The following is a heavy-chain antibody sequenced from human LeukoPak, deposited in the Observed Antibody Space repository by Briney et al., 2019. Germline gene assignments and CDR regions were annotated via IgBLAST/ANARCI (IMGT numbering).Heavy chain of an antibody. V-gene: IGHV3-7*03. CDR3: AKGGGLDV. Sequence: GGSLRLSCAASGFTFSSYWMNWARQAPGKGLEWVASINHNGNVNYYVDPVKGRFTISRDNAKNSLYLQMSNLRAEDTAVYFCAKGGGLDVWGQGATVTVSS. D-gene: IGHD3-16*01. CDR2: INHNGNVN. J-gene: IGHJ6*02. CDR1: GFTFSSYW.